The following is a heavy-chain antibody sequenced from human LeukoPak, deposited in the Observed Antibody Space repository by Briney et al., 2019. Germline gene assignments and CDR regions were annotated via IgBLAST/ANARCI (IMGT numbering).Heavy chain of an antibody. CDR3: AKDFYDGDYSYYFDY. CDR2: ISYDGSNK. J-gene: IGHJ4*02. Sequence: GGSLRLSCAASGFTFSSYAMHWVRQAPGKGLEWVAVISYDGSNKYYADSVKGRFTISRDNSKNTLYLQMNSLRAEDTAVYYCAKDFYDGDYSYYFDYWGQGTLVTVSS. D-gene: IGHD4-17*01. V-gene: IGHV3-30-3*01. CDR1: GFTFSSYA.